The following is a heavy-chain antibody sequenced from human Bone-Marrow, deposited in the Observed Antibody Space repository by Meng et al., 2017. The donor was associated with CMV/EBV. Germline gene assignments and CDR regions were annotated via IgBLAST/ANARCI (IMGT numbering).Heavy chain of an antibody. CDR2: ISWKSGTT. V-gene: IGHV3-9*02. J-gene: IGHJ6*02. CDR3: AKDIGGPTTYFHYSGMDV. D-gene: IGHD1-26*01. CDR1: GFNSDDYV. Sequence: GGSLRLSCAASGFNSDDYVMHWVRQPPGKGLEWVAGISWKSGTTDYADSVKGRFTISRDNAKNSLYLQMSSLRVEDTALYYCAKDIGGPTTYFHYSGMDVWGQGTTVTVSS.